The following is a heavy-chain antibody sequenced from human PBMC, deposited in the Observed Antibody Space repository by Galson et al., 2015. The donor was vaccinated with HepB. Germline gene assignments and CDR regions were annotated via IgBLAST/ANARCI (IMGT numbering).Heavy chain of an antibody. D-gene: IGHD6-19*01. CDR1: GLTFSDYD. CDR3: AKDISITSGWYDGLDH. CDR2: ISSNGGAQ. Sequence: SLRLSCAVSGLTFSDYDMHWVRQAPGTGLEWVALISSNGGAQYYGDSVKGRFTVSRDNFDNPLYQQMSGLRPEDTAVYYCAKDISITSGWYDGLDHWGQGTLVTVSS. J-gene: IGHJ4*02. V-gene: IGHV3-30*18.